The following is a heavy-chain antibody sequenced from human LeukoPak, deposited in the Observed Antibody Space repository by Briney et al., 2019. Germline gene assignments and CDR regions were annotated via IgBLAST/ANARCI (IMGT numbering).Heavy chain of an antibody. CDR1: GFTFSSYS. D-gene: IGHD6-19*01. CDR2: ISSSSTYI. CDR3: ARVRKYSSGWYDAFDI. V-gene: IGHV3-21*01. Sequence: GGSLRLSCAASGFTFSSYSMNWVRQAPGKGLEWVSSISSSSTYISYADSVKGRFTISRDNVKNSLFLQMNSLRAEDTAVYYCARVRKYSSGWYDAFDIWGQGTMVTVSS. J-gene: IGHJ3*02.